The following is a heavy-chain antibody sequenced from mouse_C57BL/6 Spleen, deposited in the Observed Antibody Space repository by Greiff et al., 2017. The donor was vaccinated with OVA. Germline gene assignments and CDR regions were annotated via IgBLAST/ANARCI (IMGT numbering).Heavy chain of an antibody. Sequence: VQLQQSGAELVKPGASVKISCKASGYAFSSYWMNWVKQRPGKGLEWIGMIYPGDGDTNYNGKFKGKATLTADKSSSTAYMQLSSLTSEDSAVYFCARSGDYDAYYYAMDFWGQGTSVTVSS. CDR3: ARSGDYDAYYYAMDF. J-gene: IGHJ4*01. D-gene: IGHD2-4*01. CDR2: IYPGDGDT. V-gene: IGHV1-80*01. CDR1: GYAFSSYW.